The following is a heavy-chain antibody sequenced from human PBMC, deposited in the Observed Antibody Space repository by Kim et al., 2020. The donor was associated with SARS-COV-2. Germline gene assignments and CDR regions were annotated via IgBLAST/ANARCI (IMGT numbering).Heavy chain of an antibody. V-gene: IGHV4-59*08. CDR3: AGKYYDFWSGSFYYKDL. CDR2: IYYSGRT. J-gene: IGHJ6*03. Sequence: SETLSLTCTVSGGSISSHYWSWIRQPPGKGLEWIGYIYYSGRTNYNPSLKSRVTISVDTSKNQFSLKLSSVTAADTAVYYCAGKYYDFWSGSFYYKDLWG. D-gene: IGHD3-3*01. CDR1: GGSISSHY.